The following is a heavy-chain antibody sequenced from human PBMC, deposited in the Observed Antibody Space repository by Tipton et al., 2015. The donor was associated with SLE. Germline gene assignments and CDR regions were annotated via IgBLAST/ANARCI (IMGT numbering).Heavy chain of an antibody. CDR1: GGSLSGYF. CDR2: IHHTGTI. D-gene: IGHD2-15*01. V-gene: IGHV4-34*01. Sequence: TLSLTCAVHGGSLSGYFWSWVRQSPGKGLEWIGEIHHTGTINFNPSLKSRPTLSVDTSKNHFSLYRTSLTAADTATYYCARGLGYCWVCTCAPWGQGTLVSVS. J-gene: IGHJ5*02. CDR3: ARGLGYCWVCTCAP.